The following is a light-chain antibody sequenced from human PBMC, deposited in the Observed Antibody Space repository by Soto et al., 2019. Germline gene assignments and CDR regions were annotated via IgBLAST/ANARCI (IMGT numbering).Light chain of an antibody. CDR2: SAS. J-gene: IGKJ1*01. V-gene: IGKV1-5*01. CDR3: QQYNSYS. CDR1: QSISPY. Sequence: DIQMTQSPSSLSASVGERVTITCRASQSISPYLNWYQQKPGKAPNLLIYSASILESGVPLRFSGSGSGTEFTLTISSLQPDDFATYYCQQYNSYSFGQGTKADI.